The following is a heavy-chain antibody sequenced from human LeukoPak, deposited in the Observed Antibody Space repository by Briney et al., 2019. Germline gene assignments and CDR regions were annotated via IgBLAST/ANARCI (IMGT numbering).Heavy chain of an antibody. D-gene: IGHD2-15*01. CDR2: FDPEHGET. Sequence: GASVKVSCKVSGYTLTELSMHWVRQAPGKGLEWMGGFDPEHGETIYVQKFQGRVTMTEDTSTDTAYMELSSLRSDDTAVYYCARGSSRGPRDAFDFWGQGTMVTLSS. CDR1: GYTLTELS. V-gene: IGHV1-24*01. CDR3: ARGSSRGPRDAFDF. J-gene: IGHJ3*01.